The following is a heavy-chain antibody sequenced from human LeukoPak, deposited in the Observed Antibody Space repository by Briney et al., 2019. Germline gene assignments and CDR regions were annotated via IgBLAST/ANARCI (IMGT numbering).Heavy chain of an antibody. D-gene: IGHD1-26*01. J-gene: IGHJ4*02. CDR3: ARDPGGGSYSDY. CDR2: ISSSSSYI. Sequence: GGSLRLSCAASGFSFSSYSMNWVRQAPGKGLGWVSSISSSSSYIYYADSVKGRFTISRDNAKNSLYLQMNSLRAEDTAVYYCARDPGGGSYSDYWGQGTLVTVSS. CDR1: GFSFSSYS. V-gene: IGHV3-21*01.